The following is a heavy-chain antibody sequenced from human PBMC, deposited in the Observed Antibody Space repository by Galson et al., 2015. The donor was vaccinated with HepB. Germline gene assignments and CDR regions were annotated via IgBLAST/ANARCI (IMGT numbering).Heavy chain of an antibody. D-gene: IGHD5-24*01. Sequence: SLRLSCAASGFTFSSYAMHWVRQAPGKGLEWVAVISYDGSNKYYADSVKGRFTISRDNSKNTLYLQMNSLRAEDTAVYYCARDLDGSCDYWGQGTLVTVSS. J-gene: IGHJ4*02. CDR2: ISYDGSNK. CDR3: ARDLDGSCDY. CDR1: GFTFSSYA. V-gene: IGHV3-30-3*01.